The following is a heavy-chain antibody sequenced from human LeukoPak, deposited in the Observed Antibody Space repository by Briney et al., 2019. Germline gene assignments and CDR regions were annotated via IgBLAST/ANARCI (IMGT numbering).Heavy chain of an antibody. CDR3: XXXXXXXXXXXXXXXYYYYYMDV. V-gene: IGHV4-39*01. CDR2: IYYSGST. J-gene: IGHJ6*03. CDR1: XXXXXXXSXY. Sequence: SXXXXXXXSXYWGWIRQPPGKXXXWIGSIYYSGSTYYNPSLXSRVTISVDTAKNQFSLKLSYVTTADKAVYSXXXXXXXXXXXXXXXXYYYYYMDVWGKGTTVTVSS.